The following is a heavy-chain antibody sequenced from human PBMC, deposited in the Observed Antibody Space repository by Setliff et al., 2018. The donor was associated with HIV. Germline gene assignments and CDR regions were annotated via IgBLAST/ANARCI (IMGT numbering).Heavy chain of an antibody. V-gene: IGHV3-72*01. Sequence: GESLKISCAASGFTFRDHYMDWVRQAPGKGLEWVGRTGNKASSDTTQYAASVKGRFTISRDDSKNSVFLQMNSLKTEDTAMYYCTRSKWGSGFDYWGQGTLVTVSS. J-gene: IGHJ4*02. CDR3: TRSKWGSGFDY. CDR1: GFTFRDHY. CDR2: TGNKASSDTT. D-gene: IGHD1-26*01.